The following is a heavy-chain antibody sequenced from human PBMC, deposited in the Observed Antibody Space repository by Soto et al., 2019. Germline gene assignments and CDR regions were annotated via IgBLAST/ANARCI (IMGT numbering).Heavy chain of an antibody. J-gene: IGHJ6*02. CDR3: ARDRWGSYYYYGMDV. CDR1: GFTFSSYS. V-gene: IGHV3-48*02. Sequence: PGGSLRLSCAASGFTFSSYSMNWVRQAPGKGLEWVSYISSSSSTIYYADSVKGRFTISRDNAKNSLYLQMNSLRDEDTAVYYCARDRWGSYYYYGMDVWGQGTTVTVSS. CDR2: ISSSSSTI. D-gene: IGHD3-16*01.